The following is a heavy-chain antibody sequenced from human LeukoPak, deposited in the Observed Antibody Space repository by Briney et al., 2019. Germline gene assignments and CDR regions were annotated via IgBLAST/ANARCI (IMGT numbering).Heavy chain of an antibody. CDR3: VRDAGRGYFDS. Sequence: GGSLRLSCEASGFTFSRCDMHWVRQSPGKGLEWVTFIRYDGSHKYYAASVKGRLTISRDNSNNTLYLQMSILRPEDTAVYYCVRDAGRGYFDSWGQGTLVTVSS. CDR1: GFTFSRCD. J-gene: IGHJ4*02. CDR2: IRYDGSHK. V-gene: IGHV3-30*02.